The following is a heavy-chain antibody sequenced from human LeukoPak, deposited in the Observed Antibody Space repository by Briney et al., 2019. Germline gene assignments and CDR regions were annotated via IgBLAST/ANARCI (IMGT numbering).Heavy chain of an antibody. Sequence: TGESLKISCKSSGDMFTSYWIGWVRQMPGKGLEWMGIIYPGDSDTRYSPSFQGQVTISADKSISTAYLQWSSLKASDTAMYYCARQGGRDGYSYFDYWGQGTLVTVSS. V-gene: IGHV5-51*01. CDR2: IYPGDSDT. CDR3: ARQGGRDGYSYFDY. J-gene: IGHJ4*02. D-gene: IGHD5-24*01. CDR1: GDMFTSYW.